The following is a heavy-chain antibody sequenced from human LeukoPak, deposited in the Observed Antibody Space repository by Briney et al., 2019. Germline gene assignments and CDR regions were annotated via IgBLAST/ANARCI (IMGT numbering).Heavy chain of an antibody. D-gene: IGHD3-16*01. Sequence: GSSVKVSCKTSGGTFSSYAISWVRQAPGHGLEWMGGIIPIFGTANYAQKFQGRVTITADKSTSTAYMELSSLRSEDTAVYYCARDSGLRLDDGFSIRGQRKNVT. CDR2: IIPIFGTA. CDR1: GGTFSSYA. CDR3: ARDSGLRLDDGFSI. V-gene: IGHV1-69*06. J-gene: IGHJ3*02.